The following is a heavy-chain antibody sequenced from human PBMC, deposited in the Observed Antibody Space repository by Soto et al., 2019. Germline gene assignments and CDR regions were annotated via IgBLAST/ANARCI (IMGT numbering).Heavy chain of an antibody. Sequence: TSETLSLTCTVSGASISSYYWSWIRQSPGKGLEWIGHIHYSVSTNYSPSLKSRVTISVDTSKNQFSLKLRSVTAADTAAYYCARQRLERLPTYFDYWGQGTQVTVSS. J-gene: IGHJ4*02. V-gene: IGHV4-59*08. D-gene: IGHD3-3*01. CDR3: ARQRLERLPTYFDY. CDR2: IHYSVST. CDR1: GASISSYY.